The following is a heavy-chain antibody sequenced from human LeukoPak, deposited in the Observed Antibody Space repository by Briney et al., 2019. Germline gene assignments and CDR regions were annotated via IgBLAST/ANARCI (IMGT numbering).Heavy chain of an antibody. Sequence: SETLSLTCAVYGGSFSGYYWSWIRQPPGKGLEWIGEANHSGGTNYSPSLKSRINISVDTSKNQFSLKLNSVTAADTAVYFCARGIVLTGYASFDYWGQGTPVTVSS. D-gene: IGHD2-8*02. CDR2: ANHSGGT. CDR3: ARGIVLTGYASFDY. V-gene: IGHV4-34*01. CDR1: GGSFSGYY. J-gene: IGHJ4*02.